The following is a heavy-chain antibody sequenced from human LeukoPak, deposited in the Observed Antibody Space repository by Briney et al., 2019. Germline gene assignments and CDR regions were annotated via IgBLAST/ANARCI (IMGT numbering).Heavy chain of an antibody. CDR3: ARSDNFDWSYTDY. J-gene: IGHJ4*02. D-gene: IGHD3-9*01. CDR2: ISDSRSHI. V-gene: IGHV3-21*01. CDR1: GFTFSSYT. Sequence: PGGSLRLSCAASGFTFSSYTMNWVRQAPGKGLEWVSSISDSRSHIYYAGSVKGRFTISRDNSKNTLYLQMNSLRAEDTAVYYCARSDNFDWSYTDYWGQGTLVTVSS.